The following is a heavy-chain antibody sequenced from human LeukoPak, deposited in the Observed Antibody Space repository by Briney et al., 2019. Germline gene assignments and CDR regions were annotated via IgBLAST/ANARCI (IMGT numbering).Heavy chain of an antibody. V-gene: IGHV3-7*01. CDR1: GFTFSSYW. CDR3: GRVFRTVYTLDYYYMDV. CDR2: IKQDGSEK. Sequence: QPGGSLRLSCAASGFTFSSYWMSWVRQAPGKGLEWVANIKQDGSEKYYVDSVKGRFTISRDNAKNSLYLQMNSLRAEDTAVYYCGRVFRTVYTLDYYYMDVWGKGTTVTVSS. J-gene: IGHJ6*03. D-gene: IGHD3/OR15-3a*01.